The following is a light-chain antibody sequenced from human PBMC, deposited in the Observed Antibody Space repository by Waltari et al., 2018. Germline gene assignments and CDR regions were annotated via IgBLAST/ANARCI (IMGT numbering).Light chain of an antibody. CDR2: KNN. Sequence: QSVLTQPPSASGTPGQRVTISCSGSSSNIGSNYVYWYQQLPGTAPKLLIYKNNPRPSGVPARFSGPKSGTSASLAISGLRSEDEADYSCAAWDDSLSGVVFGGGTKLTVL. V-gene: IGLV1-47*01. CDR3: AAWDDSLSGVV. CDR1: SSNIGSNY. J-gene: IGLJ2*01.